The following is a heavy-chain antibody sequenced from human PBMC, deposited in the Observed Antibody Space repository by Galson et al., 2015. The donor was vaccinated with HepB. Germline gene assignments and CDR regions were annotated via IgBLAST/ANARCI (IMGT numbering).Heavy chain of an antibody. Sequence: SLRLSCAASGFTFSGYGMHWVRQAPGKGLEWVAVIWYDGGNKYHAESVKGRFTISRDNTKNTLYLQMNSLRAEDTAVYYCAKTSGYGSGRIDYWGQGTLVTVSS. CDR1: GFTFSGYG. CDR2: IWYDGGNK. J-gene: IGHJ4*02. CDR3: AKTSGYGSGRIDY. V-gene: IGHV3-33*03. D-gene: IGHD3-10*01.